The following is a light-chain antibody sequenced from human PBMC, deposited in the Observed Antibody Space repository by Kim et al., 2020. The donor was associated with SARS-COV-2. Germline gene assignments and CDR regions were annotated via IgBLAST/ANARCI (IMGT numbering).Light chain of an antibody. V-gene: IGLV3-19*01. J-gene: IGLJ1*01. CDR1: SLRSYY. CDR3: NSRDSSGIV. CDR2: GKN. Sequence: SGALGQTVRITCQGASLRSYYASWYQQKPGQAPVLIIYGKNNRPSGIPDRFAGSSSGNTASLIITGAQAEDEADYYWNSRDSSGIVFGSGTKVTVL.